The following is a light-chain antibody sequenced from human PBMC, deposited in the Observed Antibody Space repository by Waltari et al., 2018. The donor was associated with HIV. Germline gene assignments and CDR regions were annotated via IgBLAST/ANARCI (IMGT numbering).Light chain of an antibody. Sequence: QSALTQPASVSGFPGQTINISCTGISTDSRLYQHVSWYQQHPGSVPRLIIYNIDSRPSGISAHFSVSRSGDSASLTISGLQSGYEAHYYCSSTWFDYTLVFGGGTKLTVL. CDR2: NID. V-gene: IGLV2-14*03. CDR1: STDSRLYQH. CDR3: SSTWFDYTLV. J-gene: IGLJ2*01.